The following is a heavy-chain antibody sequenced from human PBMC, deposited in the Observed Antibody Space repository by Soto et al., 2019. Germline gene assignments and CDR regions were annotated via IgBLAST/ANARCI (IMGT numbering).Heavy chain of an antibody. CDR1: GGTFSSYA. CDR3: ARTILRVGANTGYYYGMDV. D-gene: IGHD1-26*01. J-gene: IGHJ6*02. Sequence: SVKVSCKASGGTFSSYAISWVRQAPGQGLEWMGGIIPIFGTANYAQKFQGRVTITADESTSTAYMELSSLRSEDTAVYYCARTILRVGANTGYYYGMDVWGQGTTVTVSS. V-gene: IGHV1-69*13. CDR2: IIPIFGTA.